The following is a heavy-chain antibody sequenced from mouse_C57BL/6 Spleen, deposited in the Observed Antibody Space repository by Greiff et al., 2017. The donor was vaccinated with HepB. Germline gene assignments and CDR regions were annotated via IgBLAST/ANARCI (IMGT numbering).Heavy chain of an antibody. CDR2: IYPGDGDT. CDR3: ARSDYHWYFDV. J-gene: IGHJ1*03. CDR1: GYAFSSYW. D-gene: IGHD2-4*01. Sequence: VKLMESGAELVKPGASVKISCKASGYAFSSYWMNWVKQRPGKGLEWIGQIYPGDGDTNYNGKFKGKATLTADKSSSTAYMQLSSLTSEDSAVYFCARSDYHWYFDVWGTGTTVTVSS. V-gene: IGHV1-80*01.